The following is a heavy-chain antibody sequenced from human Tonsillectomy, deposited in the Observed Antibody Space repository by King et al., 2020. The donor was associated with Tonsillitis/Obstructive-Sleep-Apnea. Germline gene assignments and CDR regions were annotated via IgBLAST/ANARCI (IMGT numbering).Heavy chain of an antibody. Sequence: VQLVESGGGLVQPGGSLRLSCAASGLTFSSYEMNWVRQAPGKGLEWVSYISSSGSTIYYADSVKGRFAISRDNAKNSLYLQMNSLRAEDTAIYYCARDTYYHDSSGFDYWGQGTPVTVSS. V-gene: IGHV3-48*03. D-gene: IGHD3-22*01. J-gene: IGHJ4*02. CDR3: ARDTYYHDSSGFDY. CDR1: GLTFSSYE. CDR2: ISSSGSTI.